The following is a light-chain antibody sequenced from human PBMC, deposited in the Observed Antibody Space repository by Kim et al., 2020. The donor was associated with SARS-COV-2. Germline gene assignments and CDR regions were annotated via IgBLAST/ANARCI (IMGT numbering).Light chain of an antibody. Sequence: QSALTQPASVSGSPGQSITISCTGTTNDIGSFDLISWFQYQPGKLPKLLIFEVNKRPFGISHRFSGSKSCDTASLTISALQTEDETTYCCCSYSDSNSPVVFGGGTKVTVL. V-gene: IGLV2-23*02. CDR2: EVN. J-gene: IGLJ2*01. CDR3: CSYSDSNSPVV. CDR1: TNDIGSFDL.